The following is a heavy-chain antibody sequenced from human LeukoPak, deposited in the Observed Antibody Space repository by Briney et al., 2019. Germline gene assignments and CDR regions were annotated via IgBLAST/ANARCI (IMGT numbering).Heavy chain of an antibody. CDR3: AKSRAPTADPDAFDF. J-gene: IGHJ3*01. CDR2: ISWNSGSI. Sequence: GGSLRLSCAASGFTFDDYAMHWVRQAPGKGLEWVSGISWNSGSIGYADSVKGRFTISRDNAKNSLYLQMNSLRAEDTALYYCAKSRAPTADPDAFDFWGQGTMVTVSS. V-gene: IGHV3-9*01. CDR1: GFTFDDYA.